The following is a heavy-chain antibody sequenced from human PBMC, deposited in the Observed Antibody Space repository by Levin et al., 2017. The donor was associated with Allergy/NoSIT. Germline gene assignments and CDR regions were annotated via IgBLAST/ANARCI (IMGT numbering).Heavy chain of an antibody. Sequence: GESLKISCAASGFSFSYYYMNWIRQAPGKGLEWVSYISSSGSYTKYADSVTGRFTISRDNAKNSVFLQMNSLRAEDTAIYYCAGDRGGECIDFWGQGALVTVSS. CDR1: GFSFSYYY. CDR3: AGDRGGECIDF. CDR2: ISSSGSYT. V-gene: IGHV3-11*05. J-gene: IGHJ4*02. D-gene: IGHD3-16*01.